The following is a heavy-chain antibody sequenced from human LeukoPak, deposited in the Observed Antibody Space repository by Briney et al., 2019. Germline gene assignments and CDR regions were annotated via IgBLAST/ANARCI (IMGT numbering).Heavy chain of an antibody. Sequence: GASVKVSCKASGYTFTGYYMHWVRQAPGQGLEWMGWINPNSGGTNYAQKFQGRVTMTRDTSISTAYMELSRLRSDDTAVYYCARDLAVAGARGDYWGQGTLVTVSS. CDR3: ARDLAVAGARGDY. V-gene: IGHV1-2*02. CDR1: GYTFTGYY. CDR2: INPNSGGT. J-gene: IGHJ4*02. D-gene: IGHD6-19*01.